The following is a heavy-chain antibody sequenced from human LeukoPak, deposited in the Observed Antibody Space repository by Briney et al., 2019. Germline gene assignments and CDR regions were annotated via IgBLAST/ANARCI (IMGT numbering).Heavy chain of an antibody. D-gene: IGHD1-26*01. Sequence: QPGGSLRLSCAASGFTFSSYWMRWVRQAPGKGLVWVSRIYSDGISTSYADSVKGRFTISRDNAKNTLYLQMNSLKAEDTAIYYCAREGGSYSNYFDYWGQGTLVTVSS. J-gene: IGHJ4*02. CDR1: GFTFSSYW. CDR2: IYSDGIST. CDR3: AREGGSYSNYFDY. V-gene: IGHV3-74*01.